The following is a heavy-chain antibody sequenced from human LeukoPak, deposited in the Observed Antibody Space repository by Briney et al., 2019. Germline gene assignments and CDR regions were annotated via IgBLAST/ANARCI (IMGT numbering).Heavy chain of an antibody. CDR3: TRQRGSGHWYFDL. CDR1: GDSISNSAYY. CDR2: IYFSGRT. J-gene: IGHJ2*01. Sequence: SETLSLTCTVSGDSISNSAYYWGWIRQPPGKGLEWIGTIYFSGRTYYNPSLKSRVTVSVDTSKNQFSLRLSSVTAADTAVYYCTRQRGSGHWYFDLWGRGTLVSVSS. V-gene: IGHV4-39*01. D-gene: IGHD6-19*01.